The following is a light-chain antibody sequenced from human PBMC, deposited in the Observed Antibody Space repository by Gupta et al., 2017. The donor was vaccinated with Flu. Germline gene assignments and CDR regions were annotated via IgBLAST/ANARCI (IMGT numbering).Light chain of an antibody. CDR2: GAS. V-gene: IGKV3-15*01. Sequence: PATLSVSPGERATLSCRASQSISNYVAWYQQRPGQAPRLLIYGASTRATGLPARFSGSGFGTEFTLIITSLQSEDFAVYYCQQYNKWPRTFGQGTKVEIK. J-gene: IGKJ1*01. CDR1: QSISNY. CDR3: QQYNKWPRT.